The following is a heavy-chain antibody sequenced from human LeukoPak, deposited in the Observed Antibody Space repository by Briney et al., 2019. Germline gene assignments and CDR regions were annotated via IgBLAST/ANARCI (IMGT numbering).Heavy chain of an antibody. V-gene: IGHV3-7*04. Sequence: PGGSLRLSCAGSGFALKSYSLTWVRQAPGKGLEWVANMRVDGTDIHYVDSVKGRFTISSDNARNSLYLQMNTLRAEDTAVYYCARGRGWTYDSWGRGTLVTVSS. CDR2: MRVDGTDI. D-gene: IGHD3/OR15-3a*01. CDR1: GFALKSYS. CDR3: ARGRGWTYDS. J-gene: IGHJ4*02.